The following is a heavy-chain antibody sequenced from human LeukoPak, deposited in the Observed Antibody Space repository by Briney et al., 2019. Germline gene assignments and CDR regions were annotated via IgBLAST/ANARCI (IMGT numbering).Heavy chain of an antibody. D-gene: IGHD6-19*01. CDR3: AKARTVAAFYFDY. V-gene: IGHV3-23*01. CDR1: GFAFRNNA. CDR2: ISDSGGST. J-gene: IGHJ4*02. Sequence: PGGSLRLSCVASGFAFRNNAMNWVRQAPREVLEWVSLISDSGGSTNYADSVKGRFTISRDNSKNTLYLQMNGLTAEDTAIYFCAKARTVAAFYFDYWGQGTLVTVSS.